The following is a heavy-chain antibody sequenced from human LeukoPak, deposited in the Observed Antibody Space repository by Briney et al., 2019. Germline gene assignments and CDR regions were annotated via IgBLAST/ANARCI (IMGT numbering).Heavy chain of an antibody. Sequence: ASVKVSCKASGYSFDRYGISWVRQAPGQGLEWLGWIGAFNGNTNYAQNLQGRVTMTADTSTTTAYMELRSLSSDDTAVYYCARNFLSYDGSENHFEDTFDIWGQGTMVTVSS. CDR2: IGAFNGNT. J-gene: IGHJ3*02. V-gene: IGHV1-18*01. D-gene: IGHD3-22*01. CDR3: ARNFLSYDGSENHFEDTFDI. CDR1: GYSFDRYG.